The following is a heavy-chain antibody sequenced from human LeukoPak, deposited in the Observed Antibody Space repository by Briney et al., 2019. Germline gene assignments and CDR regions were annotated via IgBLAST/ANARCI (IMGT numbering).Heavy chain of an antibody. D-gene: IGHD2-15*01. CDR2: ISGSGGST. CDR1: GFTFSSYA. V-gene: IGHV3-23*01. J-gene: IGHJ4*02. CDR3: AKSTLLLGYCSGGSCGRTQYYFDY. Sequence: PGGSLRLSCAASGFTFSSYAMSWVRQAPGKGLEWVSAISGSGGSTYYADSVKGRFTISRDNSKNTLYLQMNSLRAEDTAVYYCAKSTLLLGYCSGGSCGRTQYYFDYWGQGTLVTVSS.